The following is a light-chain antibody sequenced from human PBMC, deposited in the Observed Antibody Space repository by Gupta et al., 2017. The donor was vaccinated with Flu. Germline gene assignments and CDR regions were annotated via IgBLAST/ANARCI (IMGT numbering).Light chain of an antibody. J-gene: IGLJ3*02. CDR3: QWWNRSSGQGV. CDR1: NIVGKS. Sequence: NIVGKSVLWYQPKTGHASVLIVYGDGGRTSGVAVRYSVSNSGNAATLSISRVDVEDEDDYYYQWWNRSSGQGVFGGGTKLTVL. V-gene: IGLV3-21*02. CDR2: GDG.